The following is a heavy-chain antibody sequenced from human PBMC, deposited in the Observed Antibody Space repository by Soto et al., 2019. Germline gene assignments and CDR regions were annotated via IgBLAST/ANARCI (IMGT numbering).Heavy chain of an antibody. V-gene: IGHV4-31*03. CDR1: GGSISSGGYY. Sequence: QVQLQESGPGLVKPSQTLSLTCTVSGGSISSGGYYWSWIRQHPGKGLEWIGYIYYSGSTYYNPSLKSRVAISVDTSKNQFSLKLSSVTAADTAVYYCARSKSRGYYPPVHWGQGTLVTVSS. CDR2: IYYSGST. J-gene: IGHJ4*02. D-gene: IGHD3-3*01. CDR3: ARSKSRGYYPPVH.